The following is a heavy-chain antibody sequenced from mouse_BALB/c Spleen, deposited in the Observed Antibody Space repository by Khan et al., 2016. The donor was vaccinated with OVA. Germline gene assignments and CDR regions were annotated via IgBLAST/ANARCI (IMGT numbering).Heavy chain of an antibody. CDR1: GYTFINYW. CDR3: ARRGLRWDFDY. Sequence: QIQLVQSGAELAKPGASVKMSCKASGYTFINYWILWIKQRPGQGLEWIVYINPSTGYTEYNQNFKDKATLTADISSSTAYMQLSSLTSEDSAVYYCARRGLRWDFDYWGQGTTLTVSS. CDR2: INPSTGYT. D-gene: IGHD1-1*01. J-gene: IGHJ2*01. V-gene: IGHV1-7*01.